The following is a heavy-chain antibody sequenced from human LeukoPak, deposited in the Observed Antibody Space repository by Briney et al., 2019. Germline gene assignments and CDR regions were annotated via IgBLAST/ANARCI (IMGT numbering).Heavy chain of an antibody. CDR1: GGSISSGGYY. CDR3: ARHANRPAPFDY. D-gene: IGHD2-2*01. CDR2: IYYSGST. J-gene: IGHJ4*02. V-gene: IGHV4-31*03. Sequence: SETLSLTCTVSGGSISSGGYYWSWIRQHPGKGLEWIGYIYYSGSTYYNPSLKSRVTISVDTSKNQFSLKLSSVTAADTAVYYCARHANRPAPFDYWGQGTLVTVSS.